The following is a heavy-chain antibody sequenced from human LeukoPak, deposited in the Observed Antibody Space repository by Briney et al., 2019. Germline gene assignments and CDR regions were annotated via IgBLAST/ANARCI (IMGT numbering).Heavy chain of an antibody. J-gene: IGHJ4*02. Sequence: PGGSLRLSCAASGFTISNYWMHWVRQAPGKGLVWVSRSNSDGSSISYADSVKGRFTISRDIAKNTLYLQMNSLRDEGTGVYYCARDWSFDYWGQGTLVTVSS. CDR2: SNSDGSSI. CDR1: GFTISNYW. D-gene: IGHD2-8*02. V-gene: IGHV3-74*01. CDR3: ARDWSFDY.